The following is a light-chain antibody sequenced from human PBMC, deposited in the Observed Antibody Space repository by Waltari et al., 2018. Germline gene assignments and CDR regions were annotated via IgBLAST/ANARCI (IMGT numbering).Light chain of an antibody. Sequence: QSALTQPASVSGSPGQSITISCTGTSRDVGDYDWVSWYLQHPGKAPKVVIFDVSYRPSGVSNRFSGSKSGNTASLTISGLQAEDEADYYCTSYTSRHSLVFGTGTKVTVL. CDR3: TSYTSRHSLV. J-gene: IGLJ1*01. CDR2: DVS. V-gene: IGLV2-14*03. CDR1: SRDVGDYDW.